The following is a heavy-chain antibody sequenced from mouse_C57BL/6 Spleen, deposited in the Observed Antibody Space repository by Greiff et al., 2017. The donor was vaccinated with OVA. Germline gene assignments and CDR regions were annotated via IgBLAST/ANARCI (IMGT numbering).Heavy chain of an antibody. Sequence: VQLQQSGAELVKPGASVKISCKASGYAFSSYWMNWVKQRPGKGLEWIGQIYPGDGDTNYNGKFKGKATLTADKSSSTAYMQLSSLTSEDSAVYFCARFDYDSGAMDYWGQGTSVTVSS. CDR2: IYPGDGDT. J-gene: IGHJ4*01. D-gene: IGHD2-4*01. V-gene: IGHV1-80*01. CDR3: ARFDYDSGAMDY. CDR1: GYAFSSYW.